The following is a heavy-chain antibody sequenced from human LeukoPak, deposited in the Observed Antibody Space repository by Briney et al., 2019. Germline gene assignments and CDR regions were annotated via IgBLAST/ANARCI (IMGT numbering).Heavy chain of an antibody. Sequence: SETLSLTCTVSGYSISSGYYWGWIRQPPGKGLEWIGSIYHSGSTYYNPSLKSRVTISVDTSKNQFSLKLSSVTAADTAVYYCARRYSSGWYYFDYWGQGTLATVSS. J-gene: IGHJ4*02. CDR3: ARRYSSGWYYFDY. CDR1: GYSISSGYY. V-gene: IGHV4-38-2*02. CDR2: IYHSGST. D-gene: IGHD6-19*01.